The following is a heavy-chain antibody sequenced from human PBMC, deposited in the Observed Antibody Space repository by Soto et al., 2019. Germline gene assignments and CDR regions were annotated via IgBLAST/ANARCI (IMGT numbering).Heavy chain of an antibody. Sequence: GASVKVSCKASGYTFFSYGISWVRQAPGQGLEWMGWISAYNGNTNYAQKLQGSVTMTTDTSTKTAYMELRSLRSDDTSIYNCGRSPREGDYWCLGPLVTVSS. V-gene: IGHV1-18*01. J-gene: IGHJ4*02. CDR1: GYTFFSYG. CDR3: GRSPREGDY. D-gene: IGHD1-26*01. CDR2: ISAYNGNT.